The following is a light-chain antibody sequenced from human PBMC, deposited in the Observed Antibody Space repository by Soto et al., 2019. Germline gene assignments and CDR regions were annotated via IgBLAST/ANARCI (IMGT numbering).Light chain of an antibody. Sequence: VMTQSPLSLPVTLGQPASISCRSSHSLVYSDGNTYLNWFQQRPGQSPRRQIHKVSNRDSGVPDRFSGSGSGTDFTLKISRVEAEDVGVYDCMQGIPFGGGTKVEIK. CDR3: MQGIP. CDR1: HSLVYSDGNTY. CDR2: KVS. J-gene: IGKJ4*01. V-gene: IGKV2-30*01.